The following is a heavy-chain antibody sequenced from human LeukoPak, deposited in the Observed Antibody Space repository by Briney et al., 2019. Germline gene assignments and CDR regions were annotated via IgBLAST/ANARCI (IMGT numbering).Heavy chain of an antibody. Sequence: SQTLSLTCTVSGGSISSGSSYWIWIPPPAGKGLKWLGRIYTSGSTNYNPSLTSRVTISVAKSKNQFSLNLSSVTAADTAVYYCARDAVRQLYYWGQGTLVTVSS. J-gene: IGHJ4*02. V-gene: IGHV4-61*02. D-gene: IGHD6-13*01. CDR3: ARDAVRQLYY. CDR1: GGSISSGSSY. CDR2: IYTSGST.